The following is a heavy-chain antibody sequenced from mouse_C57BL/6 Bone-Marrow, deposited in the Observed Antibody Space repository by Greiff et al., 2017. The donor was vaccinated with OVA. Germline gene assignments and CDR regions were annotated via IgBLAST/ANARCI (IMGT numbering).Heavy chain of an antibody. CDR3: ARSGRLRSFDY. V-gene: IGHV1-81*01. D-gene: IGHD2-4*01. CDR1: GYTFTSYG. Sequence: VQVVESGAELARPGASVKLSCKASGYTFTSYGISWVKQRTGPGLEWIGEIYPRSGNTYYNEKFKGKATLTADKSSSTAYMELRSLTSEDSAVYFCARSGRLRSFDYWGQGTTLTVSS. J-gene: IGHJ2*01. CDR2: IYPRSGNT.